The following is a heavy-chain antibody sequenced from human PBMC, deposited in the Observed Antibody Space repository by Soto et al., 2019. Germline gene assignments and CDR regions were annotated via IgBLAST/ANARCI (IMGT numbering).Heavy chain of an antibody. CDR2: ISAYNGNT. J-gene: IGHJ4*02. V-gene: IGHV1-18*01. CDR1: GYTFTSYG. D-gene: IGHD3-3*02. Sequence: QVQLVQSGAEVKKPGASVKVSCKASGYTFTSYGISWVLQAPGQGLEWMGWISAYNGNTNYAQKLQGRVTMTTDTSTSTASMELRSLRSDATAVSYCARHFAVGLVDDWGQGTLVTVSS. CDR3: ARHFAVGLVDD.